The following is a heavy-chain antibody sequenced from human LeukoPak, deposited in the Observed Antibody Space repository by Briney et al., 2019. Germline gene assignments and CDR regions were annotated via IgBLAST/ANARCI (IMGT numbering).Heavy chain of an antibody. Sequence: GGSLRLSCAASGFTFDDYAMHWVRQAPGKGLEWVSGISWNSGSIGYADSVKGRFTISRDNAKNSLYLQMNSLRAEDTALYYCAKGRGYGSGSSFDYWGQGTLVIVSS. J-gene: IGHJ4*02. CDR3: AKGRGYGSGSSFDY. CDR1: GFTFDDYA. CDR2: ISWNSGSI. V-gene: IGHV3-9*01. D-gene: IGHD3-10*01.